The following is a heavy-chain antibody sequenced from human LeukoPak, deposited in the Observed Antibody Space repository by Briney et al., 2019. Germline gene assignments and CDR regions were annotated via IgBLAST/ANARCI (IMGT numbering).Heavy chain of an antibody. J-gene: IGHJ4*02. D-gene: IGHD5/OR15-5a*01. CDR3: ARNLGSVDHFVSNYYFDY. CDR2: ISGNGDNT. CDR1: GFIFNNYA. V-gene: IGHV3-23*01. Sequence: PGGSLRLSCAASGFIFNNYAMSWVRQAPGKGLEWVSAISGNGDNTYYADSVRGRFAIFRDNSKNTLYMQMNSLRAEDTAVYYCARNLGSVDHFVSNYYFDYWGQGTLVTVSS.